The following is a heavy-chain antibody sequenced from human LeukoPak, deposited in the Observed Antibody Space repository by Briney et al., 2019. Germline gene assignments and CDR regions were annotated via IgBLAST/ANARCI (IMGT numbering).Heavy chain of an antibody. CDR1: GGSFSGYY. Sequence: SETLSLTCAVYGGSFSGYYSSWIRQPPGKGLEWIGYIYYSGSTNYNPSLKSRVTISVDTSKNQFSLKLSSVTAADTAVYYCARGLDYYDSSGYLFRKANYYYGMDVWGQGTTVTVSS. CDR2: IYYSGST. V-gene: IGHV4-59*01. CDR3: ARGLDYYDSSGYLFRKANYYYGMDV. J-gene: IGHJ6*02. D-gene: IGHD3-22*01.